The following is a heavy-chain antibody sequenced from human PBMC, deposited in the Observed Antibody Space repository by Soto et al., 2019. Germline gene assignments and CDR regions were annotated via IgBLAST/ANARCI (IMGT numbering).Heavy chain of an antibody. Sequence: SGPTLVNPTQTLTLTCTFSGFSLSTGGVGVGWIRQPPGKALEWLALIYWDDDKRYSPSLKSRLAITKDTSKNQVVLTMTNMDPVDTATYYCAHSRCGGDCLQSYSSHYYYGMDVWGQGTTVTVSS. CDR3: AHSRCGGDCLQSYSSHYYYGMDV. D-gene: IGHD2-21*02. V-gene: IGHV2-5*02. CDR1: GFSLSTGGVG. J-gene: IGHJ6*02. CDR2: IYWDDDK.